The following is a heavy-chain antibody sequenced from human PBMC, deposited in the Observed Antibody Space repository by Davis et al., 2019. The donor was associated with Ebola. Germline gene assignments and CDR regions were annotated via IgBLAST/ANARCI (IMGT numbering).Heavy chain of an antibody. V-gene: IGHV3-23*01. D-gene: IGHD2-2*01. Sequence: PGGSLRLSCAASGFTFSTYSMSWVRQAPGKGLEWVSAISGSGGSTDYAAPVKGRFTISRDESKNTLYLQMNSLKTEDTAVYYCTTDSPKCISTSCYFYYYYYGMDVWGQGTTVTVSS. CDR3: TTDSPKCISTSCYFYYYYYGMDV. J-gene: IGHJ6*02. CDR1: GFTFSTYS. CDR2: ISGSGGST.